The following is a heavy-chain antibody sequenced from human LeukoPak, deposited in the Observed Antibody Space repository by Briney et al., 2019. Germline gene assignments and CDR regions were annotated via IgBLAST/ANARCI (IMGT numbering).Heavy chain of an antibody. CDR3: AKSFGGDYYYYGMDV. D-gene: IGHD3-10*01. J-gene: IGHJ6*02. CDR1: GLTFSGYW. Sequence: PGGSLRLSCEVSGLTFSGYWVTWVRQAPGKGLEWVSAISGSGGSTYYADSVKGRFTTSRDNSKNTLYLQMNSLRAEDTAVYYCAKSFGGDYYYYGMDVWGQGTTVTVSS. CDR2: ISGSGGST. V-gene: IGHV3-23*01.